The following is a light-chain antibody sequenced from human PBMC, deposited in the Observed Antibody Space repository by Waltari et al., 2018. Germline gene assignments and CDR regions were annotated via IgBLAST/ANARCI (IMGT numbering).Light chain of an antibody. CDR2: AAS. Sequence: DIQMTQSPSSVSASIGDRVTITCRASQGITKWLVWYQQKPGKAPNVLIYAASILQSGVPSRFSGSGFGTDFTLTISSLQPEDFATYFCQQANSLPFTFGGGTKVEIK. V-gene: IGKV1-12*02. CDR1: QGITKW. CDR3: QQANSLPFT. J-gene: IGKJ4*01.